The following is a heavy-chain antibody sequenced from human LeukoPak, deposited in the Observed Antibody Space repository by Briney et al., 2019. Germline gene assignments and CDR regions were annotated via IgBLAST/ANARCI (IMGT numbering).Heavy chain of an antibody. V-gene: IGHV1-46*01. CDR2: INPSGGST. J-gene: IGHJ6*03. CDR1: GYTFTSYY. CDR3: ARAFGEGYYYYYMDV. Sequence: ASVKVSCKASGYTFTSYYMHWVRQTPGQGLEWMGIINPSGGSTSYAQKFQGRVTMTRDMSTSTVYMELSSLRSEDTAVYYCARAFGEGYYYYYMDVWGKGTTVTVSS. D-gene: IGHD3-10*01.